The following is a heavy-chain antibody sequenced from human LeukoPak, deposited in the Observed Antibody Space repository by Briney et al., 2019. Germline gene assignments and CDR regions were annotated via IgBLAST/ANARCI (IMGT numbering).Heavy chain of an antibody. J-gene: IGHJ4*02. Sequence: SETLSLTCTVSGVSIRSNYWSWVRRPPGKGLEWIANINHSGATYYNPSLRSRVTISIDTSKSQFSLKLTSVTVADTAVYYCARGGHIAIPPYGFDYWGQGALVTVSS. V-gene: IGHV4-59*01. CDR1: GVSIRSNY. CDR2: INHSGAT. D-gene: IGHD4-17*01. CDR3: ARGGHIAIPPYGFDY.